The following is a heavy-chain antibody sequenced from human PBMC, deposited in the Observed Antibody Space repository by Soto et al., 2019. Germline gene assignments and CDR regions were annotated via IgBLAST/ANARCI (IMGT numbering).Heavy chain of an antibody. J-gene: IGHJ6*02. CDR3: ASDLGSSGGYYYGMYV. CDR2: IGTAGDT. V-gene: IGHV3-13*04. D-gene: IGHD6-25*01. Sequence: EVQLVESGGGLVQPGGSLRLSCAASGFTFSTYDMHWVRQGTGKGLEWVSGIGTAGDTYYPGSVKGRFTISRENAKNSLYLEMNSLRAGDTAVYYCASDLGSSGGYYYGMYVWGRGTTVTVAS. CDR1: GFTFSTYD.